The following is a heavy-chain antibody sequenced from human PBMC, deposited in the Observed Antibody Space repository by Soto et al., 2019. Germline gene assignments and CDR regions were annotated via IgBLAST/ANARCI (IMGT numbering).Heavy chain of an antibody. CDR3: LRDFGRCYLHVGVDL. CDR1: GFAFSSRG. CDR2: ISYDGRNE. D-gene: IGHD2-15*01. V-gene: IGHV3-30*03. Sequence: PGGSLRLSCRASGFAFSSRGMHWVRQAPGNGLEWVALISYDGRNEKYAESLKGRFTISRDNSERTLYLQMNGLRPEDAAVYYCLRDFGRCYLHVGVDLWGQGTL. J-gene: IGHJ5*02.